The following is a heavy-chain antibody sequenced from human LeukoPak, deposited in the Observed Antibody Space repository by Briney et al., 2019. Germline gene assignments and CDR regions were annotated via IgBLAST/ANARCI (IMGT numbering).Heavy chain of an antibody. CDR3: ARADCSSSTCYLRRSWFDP. Sequence: GGSQKLSCAGSGFSFNYYDMNWVRQAPGKGLEWVSSISPKSDFIYYSDSVRGRFTISRDNAENSLYLQMNSLRAEDTAVYYCARADCSSSTCYLRRSWFDPWGQGTLVTVSS. CDR2: ISPKSDFI. D-gene: IGHD2-2*01. V-gene: IGHV3-21*01. CDR1: GFSFNYYD. J-gene: IGHJ5*02.